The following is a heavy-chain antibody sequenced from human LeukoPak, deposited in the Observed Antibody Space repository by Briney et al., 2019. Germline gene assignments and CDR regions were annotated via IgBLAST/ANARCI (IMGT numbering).Heavy chain of an antibody. CDR1: GYTFTSYG. Sequence: ASVKVSCKASGYTFTSYGISWVRQAPGQGLEWMGWINPNSGGTNYAQKFQGRVTMTRDTSISTAYMELSRLRSDDTAVYYCARPDIVVVPAADDAFDIWGQGTMVTVSS. CDR3: ARPDIVVVPAADDAFDI. CDR2: INPNSGGT. D-gene: IGHD2-2*01. V-gene: IGHV1-2*02. J-gene: IGHJ3*02.